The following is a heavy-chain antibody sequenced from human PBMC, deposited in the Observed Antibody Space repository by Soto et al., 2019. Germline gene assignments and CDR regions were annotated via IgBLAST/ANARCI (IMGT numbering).Heavy chain of an antibody. CDR1: GGYFSGYY. Sequence: QVQLQQLGAGLLKPSETLSRTCAVYGGYFSGYYWSWIRQPPGKGLGWFGEINHSGSTNYNPSRKSRVTRSVDTPTHQFPRQLSALAAAAKAVYYCARGPRHIVVVPAAPRGDLYLDLWGRGTLVTVSS. CDR2: INHSGST. J-gene: IGHJ2*01. CDR3: ARGPRHIVVVPAAPRGDLYLDL. V-gene: IGHV4-34*01. D-gene: IGHD2-2*01.